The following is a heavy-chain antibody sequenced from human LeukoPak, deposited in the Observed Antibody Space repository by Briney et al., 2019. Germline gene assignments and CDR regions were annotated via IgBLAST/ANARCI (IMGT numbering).Heavy chain of an antibody. V-gene: IGHV3-30-3*01. CDR2: ISYDGSNK. J-gene: IGHJ6*02. CDR3: ARGLQLLMYGMDA. D-gene: IGHD2-2*01. CDR1: GFTFSSYA. Sequence: PGGSLRLSCAASGFTFSSYAMHWVRQAPGKGLEWVAVISYDGSNKYYADSVKGRFTISRDNSKNTLYLQMNSLRAEDTAVYYCARGLQLLMYGMDAWGQGTTVTVSS.